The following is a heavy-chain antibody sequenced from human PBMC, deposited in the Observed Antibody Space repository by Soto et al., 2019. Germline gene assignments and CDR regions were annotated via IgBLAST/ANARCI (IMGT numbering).Heavy chain of an antibody. J-gene: IGHJ4*02. CDR1: GGSISSCGYY. CDR2: IYYSGST. V-gene: IGHV4-31*03. Sequence: QVQLQESGPGLVKPSQTLSLTCTVSGGSISSCGYYWSWNRQHPGKGLERIGYIYYSGSTYYNPSIKSRVTISVHTSKNQFHLTLSSVTAADTAVYYCARGLEYSRSSWVDYWGQGTLVTVS. CDR3: ARGLEYSRSSWVDY. D-gene: IGHD6-6*01.